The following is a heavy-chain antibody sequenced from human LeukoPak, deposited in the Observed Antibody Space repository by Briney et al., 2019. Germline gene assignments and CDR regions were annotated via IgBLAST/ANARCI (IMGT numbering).Heavy chain of an antibody. Sequence: GGSLRLSCAPSGFTFSSYAMHWVRQAPGKGLEWVAVTSSDETNKYYAESVKGRITISRDNAKNTLYLQMNSLRAEDTAVYYCARDAAYCGGDCYLFDYWGQGTLVTVSS. V-gene: IGHV3-30-3*01. J-gene: IGHJ4*02. CDR2: TSSDETNK. CDR3: ARDAAYCGGDCYLFDY. CDR1: GFTFSSYA. D-gene: IGHD2-21*01.